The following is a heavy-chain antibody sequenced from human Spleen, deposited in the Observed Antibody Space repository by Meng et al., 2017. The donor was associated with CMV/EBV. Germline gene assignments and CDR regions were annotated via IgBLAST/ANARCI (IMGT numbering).Heavy chain of an antibody. Sequence: GSLRLSCTVSGGFVRGGSFYWSWIRQPPGKGLEWIGYISHSGSSNYNPSLKSRVTISLDTSNNQFSLRLSSVTAADTAIYYCAREESGRGVIPYYFDYWGQGTLVTVSS. J-gene: IGHJ4*02. D-gene: IGHD3-10*01. CDR1: GGFVRGGSFY. V-gene: IGHV4-61*01. CDR3: AREESGRGVIPYYFDY. CDR2: ISHSGSS.